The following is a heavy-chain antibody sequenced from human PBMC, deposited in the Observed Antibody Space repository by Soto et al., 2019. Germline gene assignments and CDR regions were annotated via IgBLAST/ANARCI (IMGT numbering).Heavy chain of an antibody. V-gene: IGHV3-30*18. D-gene: IGHD2-15*01. J-gene: IGHJ4*02. CDR1: GFTFSSYG. Sequence: QVQLVESGGGVVQPGRSLRLSCAASGFTFSSYGMHWVRQAPGKGLEWVAVISYDGSNKYYADSVKGRFTISRDNSKNTLYLQMNSLRAEDTAVYYCAKDQVRGIRTKVVVVAATPGYWGQGTLVTVSS. CDR2: ISYDGSNK. CDR3: AKDQVRGIRTKVVVVAATPGY.